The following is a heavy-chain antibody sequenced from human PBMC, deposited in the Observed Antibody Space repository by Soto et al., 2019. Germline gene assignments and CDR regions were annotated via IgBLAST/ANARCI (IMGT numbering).Heavy chain of an antibody. V-gene: IGHV3-23*01. CDR1: GFTFSSYA. CDR3: AKLVCGTSCYVFSYYFDY. D-gene: IGHD2-2*01. Sequence: GGSLRLSCAASGFTFSSYAMSWVRQAPGKGLEWVSAISGSGGSTYYADSVKGRFTISRDNSKNTLYLQMNSLRAEDTAVYYCAKLVCGTSCYVFSYYFDYWGQGTLVTVSS. J-gene: IGHJ4*02. CDR2: ISGSGGST.